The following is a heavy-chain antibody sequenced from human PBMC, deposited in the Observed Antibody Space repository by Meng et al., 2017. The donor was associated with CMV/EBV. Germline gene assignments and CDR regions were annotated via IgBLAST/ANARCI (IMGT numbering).Heavy chain of an antibody. D-gene: IGHD2-2*02. J-gene: IGHJ6*02. CDR2: ISSSSSYI. CDR1: GFTFSSYS. Sequence: GESLISCAASGFTFSSYSMNWVRQAPGKGLEWVSSISSSSSYIYYADSVKGRFTISRDNAKNSLYLQMNSLRAEDTAVYYCAKGREYQLLYRWYYYGMDVWGQGTTVTVSS. V-gene: IGHV3-21*01. CDR3: AKGREYQLLYRWYYYGMDV.